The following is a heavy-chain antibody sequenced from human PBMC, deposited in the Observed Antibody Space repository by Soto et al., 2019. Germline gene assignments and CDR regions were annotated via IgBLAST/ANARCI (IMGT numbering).Heavy chain of an antibody. V-gene: IGHV4-59*01. CDR2: IYYSGST. Sequence: SATLSLTCTVSGGSISSYYWSWIRQPPGKGLEWIGYIYYSGSTNYNPSLKSRVTISVDTSKNQFSLKLSSVTAADTAVYYCARKSDPAIDAAGPDHAFDIWGQGTMVTVPS. D-gene: IGHD6-13*01. CDR1: GGSISSYY. J-gene: IGHJ3*02. CDR3: ARKSDPAIDAAGPDHAFDI.